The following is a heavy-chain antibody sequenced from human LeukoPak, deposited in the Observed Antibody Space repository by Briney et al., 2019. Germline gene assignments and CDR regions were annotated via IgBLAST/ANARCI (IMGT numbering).Heavy chain of an antibody. Sequence: GGSLILSCAASGFTFSSYGMHWVRQPQGEGLEWVAVISYDGSKKSSAESVKGRFTISRDNSKNTLYLQMNSLRPEDTAVYFCARANGQLWTTPDYWGQGTLVTISS. J-gene: IGHJ4*02. CDR2: ISYDGSKK. V-gene: IGHV3-30*03. CDR1: GFTFSSYG. CDR3: ARANGQLWTTPDY. D-gene: IGHD5-18*01.